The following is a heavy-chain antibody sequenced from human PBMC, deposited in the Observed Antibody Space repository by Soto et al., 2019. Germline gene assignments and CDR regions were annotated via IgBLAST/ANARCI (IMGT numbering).Heavy chain of an antibody. D-gene: IGHD3-10*01. Sequence: AASVKVSCKASGGTFSSYAISWVRQAPGQGLEWMGGIIPIFGTANYAQKFQGRVTITADKSTSTAYMELSSPRSEDTAVYYCARDHGRGSGSYYLAGWFDPWGQGTLVTVSS. V-gene: IGHV1-69*06. CDR2: IIPIFGTA. CDR1: GGTFSSYA. J-gene: IGHJ5*02. CDR3: ARDHGRGSGSYYLAGWFDP.